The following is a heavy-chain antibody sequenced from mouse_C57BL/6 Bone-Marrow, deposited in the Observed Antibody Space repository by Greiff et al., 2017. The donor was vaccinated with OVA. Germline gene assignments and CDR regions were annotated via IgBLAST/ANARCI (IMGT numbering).Heavy chain of an antibody. Sequence: EVQLQQSGPELAKPGASVKIPCKASGYTFTDYNMDWVKQSHGKSLEWIGDINSNNGGTIYNQKFKGKATLTVDKSSSTAYMELRSLTSEDTAVYYCERGGYYDYDGGAWFAYWRQGTLVTVSA. D-gene: IGHD2-4*01. V-gene: IGHV1-18*01. CDR3: ERGGYYDYDGGAWFAY. J-gene: IGHJ3*01. CDR2: INSNNGGT. CDR1: GYTFTDYN.